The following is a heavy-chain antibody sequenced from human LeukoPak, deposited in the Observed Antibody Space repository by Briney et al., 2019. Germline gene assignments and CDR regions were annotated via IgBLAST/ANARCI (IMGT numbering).Heavy chain of an antibody. CDR3: AKDRYSNYGNWFDP. V-gene: IGHV3-23*01. J-gene: IGHJ5*02. CDR1: GFTFSSYA. Sequence: GGSLRLSCAASGFTFSSYAMNWVRQAPGKGLEWVSGISGSGGSTYYADSVKGRFTISRDNSKNPLYLQMNSLRAEDTAVYYCAKDRYSNYGNWFDPWGQGTLVTVFS. CDR2: ISGSGGST. D-gene: IGHD4-11*01.